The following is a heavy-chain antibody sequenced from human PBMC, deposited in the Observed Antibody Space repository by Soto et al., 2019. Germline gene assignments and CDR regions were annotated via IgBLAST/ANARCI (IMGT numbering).Heavy chain of an antibody. J-gene: IGHJ6*02. D-gene: IGHD2-2*01. CDR1: GYTFTSYG. Sequence: ASVKVSCKASGYTFTSYGISWVRQAPGQGLEWMGWISAYNGNTSYAQKLQGRVTMTTDTSTSTAYMELRSLRSDDTAVYYCARDHCSSTSCYLYYYYGMDVWGQGTTVTVSS. CDR2: ISAYNGNT. V-gene: IGHV1-18*01. CDR3: ARDHCSSTSCYLYYYYGMDV.